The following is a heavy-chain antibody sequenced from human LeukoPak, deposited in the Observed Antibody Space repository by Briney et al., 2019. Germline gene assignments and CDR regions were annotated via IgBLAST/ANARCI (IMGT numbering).Heavy chain of an antibody. CDR3: ATHPPKVCTGGSCTDY. Sequence: GSLRLSCAASGFTFTSYSMNWVRQAPGKGLEWIGYIYYSGSTNYNPSLKSRVTISVDMSKNQFSLKLSSVTAADTAVYYCATHPPKVCTGGSCTDYWGQGTLVTVSS. J-gene: IGHJ4*02. D-gene: IGHD2-15*01. V-gene: IGHV4-59*01. CDR2: IYYSGST. CDR1: GFTFTSYS.